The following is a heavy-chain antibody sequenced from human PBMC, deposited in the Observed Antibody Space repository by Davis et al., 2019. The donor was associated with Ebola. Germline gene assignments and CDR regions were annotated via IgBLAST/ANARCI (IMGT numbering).Heavy chain of an antibody. V-gene: IGHV3-30*03. D-gene: IGHD6-6*01. CDR3: ARDRGYSSSSLWFDP. CDR2: ISYDGSNK. CDR1: GFTFSSYG. Sequence: GESLKISCAASGFTFSSYGMHWVRQAPGKGLEWVAVISYDGSNKYYADSVKGRFTISRDNSKNTLYLQMNSLRAEDAAVYYCARDRGYSSSSLWFDPWGQGTLVTVSS. J-gene: IGHJ5*02.